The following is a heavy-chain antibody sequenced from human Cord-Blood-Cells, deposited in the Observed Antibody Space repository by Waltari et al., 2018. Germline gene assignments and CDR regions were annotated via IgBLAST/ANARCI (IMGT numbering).Heavy chain of an antibody. CDR1: CGSVSSGSYY. Sequence: QVQLQESCPGLVKPSETLSLTCTVSCGSVSSGSYYWSWIRQPPGKGLEWTGNIYYSGSTNYNPSRKRRGTISVDTSKNQFSLKLSSVTAADTAVYYCARDEVGSSWYVHYYYGMDVWGQGTTVTVSS. V-gene: IGHV4-61*01. J-gene: IGHJ6*02. CDR3: ARDEVGSSWYVHYYYGMDV. D-gene: IGHD6-13*01. CDR2: IYYSGST.